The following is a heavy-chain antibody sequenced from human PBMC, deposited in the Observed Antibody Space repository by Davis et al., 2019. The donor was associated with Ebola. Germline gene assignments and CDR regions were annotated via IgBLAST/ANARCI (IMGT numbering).Heavy chain of an antibody. V-gene: IGHV4-59*02. D-gene: IGHD1-14*01. CDR3: AREREPDWYFDL. CDR1: DASVSSHY. CDR2: VYDGGRT. J-gene: IGHJ2*01. Sequence: PGGSLRLSCTVSDASVSSHYWNWIRQPPGKGLEWIGIVYDGGRTNYRPSLKSRATISADTSKNQFSLKLSSVTAADTAVYYCAREREPDWYFDLWGRGTLVTVSS.